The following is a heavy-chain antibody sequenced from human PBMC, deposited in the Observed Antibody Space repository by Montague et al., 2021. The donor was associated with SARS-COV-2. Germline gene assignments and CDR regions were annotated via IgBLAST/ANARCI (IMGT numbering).Heavy chain of an antibody. CDR3: ARARITVIVAVNAFDI. CDR1: GGSISSGGYY. D-gene: IGHD3-22*01. Sequence: TLSPTCTVSGGSISSGGYYWSWIRQHPGKGLEWIGYIDYSGSTYYXPSLKSRVTISVDTSKNLFSLKLRSVTAADTAVYYCARARITVIVAVNAFDIWGQGTMVTVSS. CDR2: IDYSGST. V-gene: IGHV4-31*03. J-gene: IGHJ3*02.